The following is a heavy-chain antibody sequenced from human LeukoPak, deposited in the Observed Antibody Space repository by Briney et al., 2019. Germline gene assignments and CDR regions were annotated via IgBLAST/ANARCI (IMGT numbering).Heavy chain of an antibody. CDR1: GGSISSYY. V-gene: IGHV4-4*07. D-gene: IGHD3-10*01. Sequence: PSETLSLTCTVSGGSISSYYWSWIRQPAGKGLEWIGCIYTSGSTNYNPSLKSRVTISVDKSKDQFSLKLSSVTAADTAVYYCARAGILWFGENWFDPWGQGTLVTVSS. J-gene: IGHJ5*02. CDR3: ARAGILWFGENWFDP. CDR2: IYTSGST.